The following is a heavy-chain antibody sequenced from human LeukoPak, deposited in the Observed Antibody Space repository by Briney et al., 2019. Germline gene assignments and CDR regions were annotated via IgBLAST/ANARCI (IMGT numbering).Heavy chain of an antibody. CDR1: GFTFSSYA. D-gene: IGHD3-10*01. CDR3: ASVLWFGGIFFDY. V-gene: IGHV3-23*01. J-gene: IGHJ4*02. Sequence: GGSLRLSCAASGFTFSSYAMSWVRQAPGKGLEWVSAISVSGSTYYADSVKGRFTISRDNSKNTLYLQMNSLRAEDTAVYYCASVLWFGGIFFDYWGQGTLVTVSS. CDR2: ISVSGST.